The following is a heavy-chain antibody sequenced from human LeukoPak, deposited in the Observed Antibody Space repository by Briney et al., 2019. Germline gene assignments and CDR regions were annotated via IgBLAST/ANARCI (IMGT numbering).Heavy chain of an antibody. V-gene: IGHV3-15*01. CDR2: VKSKADGGTI. CDR1: GFTFSQAW. J-gene: IGHJ4*02. CDR3: TTGPDYGDYGGR. Sequence: PGGSLRLSCAASGFTFSQAWMTWVRQIPGKGLEWVGRVKSKADGGTIDYAAPVKGRFTISRDDSKNSLYLHLSGLKTEDTAVYYCTTGPDYGDYGGRWGQGTLVTVSS. D-gene: IGHD4-17*01.